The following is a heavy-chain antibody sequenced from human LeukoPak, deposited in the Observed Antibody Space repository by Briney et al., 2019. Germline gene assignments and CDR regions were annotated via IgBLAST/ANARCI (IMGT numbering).Heavy chain of an antibody. J-gene: IGHJ3*02. D-gene: IGHD1-26*01. Sequence: ASVKVSCKASGYTFTSYDINWVRQATGQGLEWMGWMNPNSGNTGYAQKFQDRVTITRDRSMSTAYMELSSLRSEDTAMYYCASGSGSYLDAFDIWGQGTMVTVSS. CDR1: GYTFTSYD. V-gene: IGHV1-8*03. CDR2: MNPNSGNT. CDR3: ASGSGSYLDAFDI.